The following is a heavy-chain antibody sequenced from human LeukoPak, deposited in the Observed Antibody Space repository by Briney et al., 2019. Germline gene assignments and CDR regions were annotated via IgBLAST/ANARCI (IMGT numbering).Heavy chain of an antibody. CDR3: ARGEGGDIPVEVDY. D-gene: IGHD5-12*01. Sequence: ASVKVSCKASGYTFTSYDINWVRQATGQGLAWMGWMNPNSGNTGYAQKFQGRVTMTRNTSISTAYMELSSLRSEDTAVYYCARGEGGDIPVEVDYWGQGTLVTVSS. CDR2: MNPNSGNT. CDR1: GYTFTSYD. J-gene: IGHJ4*02. V-gene: IGHV1-8*01.